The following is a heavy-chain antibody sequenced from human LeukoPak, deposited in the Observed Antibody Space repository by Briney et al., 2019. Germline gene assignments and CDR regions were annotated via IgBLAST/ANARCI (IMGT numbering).Heavy chain of an antibody. V-gene: IGHV3-43*01. Sequence: GGSLRLSCATSGFNFDRYTIHWVRQAPGKGLEWVSLAGWAGGTTFYSDSVRGRFTISRDSGRKSVYLQMNSLTTDDTAFYFCAKELDTVFFDYWGQGALVTVSS. D-gene: IGHD2-2*03. J-gene: IGHJ4*02. CDR1: GFNFDRYT. CDR3: AKELDTVFFDY. CDR2: AGWAGGTT.